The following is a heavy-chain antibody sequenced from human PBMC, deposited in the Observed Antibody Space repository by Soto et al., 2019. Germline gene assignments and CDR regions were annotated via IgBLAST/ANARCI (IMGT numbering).Heavy chain of an antibody. V-gene: IGHV5-51*01. CDR3: AVGPSTSFDY. J-gene: IGHJ4*02. D-gene: IGHD1-26*01. CDR1: GYSFTNFW. Sequence: PGESLKISCKGSGYSFTNFWVGWVRQMPGKGLEWMGIIYPGDSDVKYSPSFQGQVTISADKSITTAYLQWSSLEASYTAMYYCAVGPSTSFDYWGQGALVTVAS. CDR2: IYPGDSDV.